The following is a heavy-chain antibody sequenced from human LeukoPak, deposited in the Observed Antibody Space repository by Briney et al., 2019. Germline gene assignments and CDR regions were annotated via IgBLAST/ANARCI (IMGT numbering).Heavy chain of an antibody. V-gene: IGHV1-18*01. Sequence: ASVKVSCEASGGTFSSYAISWVRQAPGQGLEWMGWISAYNGNTNYAQKLQGRVTMTTDTSTSTAYMELRSLRSDDTAVYYCARDELLFDYWGQGTLVTVSS. CDR3: ARDELLFDY. CDR2: ISAYNGNT. CDR1: GGTFSSYA. J-gene: IGHJ4*02. D-gene: IGHD1-26*01.